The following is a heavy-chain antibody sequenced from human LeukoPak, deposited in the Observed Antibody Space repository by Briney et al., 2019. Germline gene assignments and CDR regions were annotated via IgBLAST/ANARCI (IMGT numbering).Heavy chain of an antibody. D-gene: IGHD3-10*01. CDR1: GGSISSYY. J-gene: IGHJ3*02. CDR3: ARAGYYGSGSPDAFDI. Sequence: SETLSLTCTVSGGSISSYYWSWIRQPPGKGLEWIGYIYYSGSTNYNPSLKSRVTISVDTSKNQFSLKLSSVTAADTAVYYCARAGYYGSGSPDAFDIWGQGTMVTVSS. CDR2: IYYSGST. V-gene: IGHV4-59*01.